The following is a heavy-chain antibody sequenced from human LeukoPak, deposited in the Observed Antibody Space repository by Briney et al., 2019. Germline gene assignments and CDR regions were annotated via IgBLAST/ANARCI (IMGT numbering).Heavy chain of an antibody. Sequence: PGRSLRLSCAASGFTFSNYGMHWVRQAPGKGLEWVAVIWYDGSNKYYADSVKGRFTISRDNSKNTLYLQMNSLRAEDTAVYYCASQTGTTFGYWGQGTLVTVSS. CDR3: ASQTGTTFGY. V-gene: IGHV3-33*08. CDR2: IWYDGSNK. D-gene: IGHD1-7*01. CDR1: GFTFSNYG. J-gene: IGHJ4*02.